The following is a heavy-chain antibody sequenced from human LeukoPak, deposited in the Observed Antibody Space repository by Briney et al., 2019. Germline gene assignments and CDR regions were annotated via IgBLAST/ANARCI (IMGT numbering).Heavy chain of an antibody. CDR3: ASRMAVAGPTDP. D-gene: IGHD6-19*01. CDR1: GGSFSGYY. V-gene: IGHV4-34*01. J-gene: IGHJ5*02. CDR2: INHSGST. Sequence: SETLSLTCAVYGGSFSGYYWSWIRQPPGKGLEWIGEINHSGSTNYNPSLKSRVTISVDTSKNQFSLKLSSVTAAHTAVYYCASRMAVAGPTDPWGQGTLSPSPQ.